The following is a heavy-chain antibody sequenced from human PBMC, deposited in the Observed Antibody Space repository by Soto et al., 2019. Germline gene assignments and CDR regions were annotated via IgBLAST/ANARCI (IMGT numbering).Heavy chain of an antibody. V-gene: IGHV4-34*01. D-gene: IGHD1-1*01. CDR1: GQSFSGHS. Sequence: QVQLQQWGAGLVKPSETLSLSCAVYGQSFSGHSWAWIRQPPGKGLEWIGEINESGSTYYNPSLKSRVTISTDASKNQFSQKLSSVSAADTAAYFCARGSGIVALPGELEDVKYDYWGQGTLVNVSS. CDR3: ARGSGIVALPGELEDVKYDY. J-gene: IGHJ4*02. CDR2: INESGST.